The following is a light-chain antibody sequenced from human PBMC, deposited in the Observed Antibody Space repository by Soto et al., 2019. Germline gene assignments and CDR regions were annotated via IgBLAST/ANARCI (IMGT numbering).Light chain of an antibody. CDR1: SSDIGGYNY. CDR2: GVS. J-gene: IGLJ2*01. Sequence: QSALTQPASVSGSPGQSITISCTGTSSDIGGYNYVSWYQQHPGKAPKLMIYGVSNRPSGVSGRFFGSKSGNTASLTISGLQPEDEADYYCSSYRSSIIPGVFGGGTKLTVL. V-gene: IGLV2-14*01. CDR3: SSYRSSIIPGV.